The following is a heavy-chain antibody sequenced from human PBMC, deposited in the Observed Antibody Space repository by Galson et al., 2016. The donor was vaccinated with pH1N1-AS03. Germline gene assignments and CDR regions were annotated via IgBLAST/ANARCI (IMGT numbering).Heavy chain of an antibody. D-gene: IGHD3-22*01. CDR3: ARALRSRYYFDN. J-gene: IGHJ5*02. CDR2: ISNSGST. V-gene: IGHV4-59*01. CDR1: GGSISSYY. Sequence: LSLTCTVSGGSISSYYWSWIRQPPGKGLEWIGYISNSGSTNYNPSLKSRVTISVDRSKSQFSLKMSSVTAADTAVYYCARALRSRYYFDNWGQGTLIAVSS.